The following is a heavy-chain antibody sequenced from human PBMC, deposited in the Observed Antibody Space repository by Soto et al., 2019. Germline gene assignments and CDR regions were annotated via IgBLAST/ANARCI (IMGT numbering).Heavy chain of an antibody. J-gene: IGHJ1*01. CDR2: VSYDGKNI. Sequence: VESGGGVVQPGRSLTLSCAASGFSLGSHSMHWVRQAPGKGLEWMARVSYDGKNIYYADSVKGRFTISKDDPKNTLYLRMGSLTAADAATFYCARDYGAMPCDRIQHWGRGTLVTVSS. CDR1: GFSLGSHS. V-gene: IGHV3-30*07. CDR3: ARDYGAMPCDRIQH. D-gene: IGHD2-2*01.